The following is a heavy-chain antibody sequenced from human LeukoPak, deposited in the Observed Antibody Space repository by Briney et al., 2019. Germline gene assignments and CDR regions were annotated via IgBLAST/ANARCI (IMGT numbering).Heavy chain of an antibody. CDR1: GFTSSDHY. CDR2: TKNKADSYIA. D-gene: IGHD1-1*01. V-gene: IGHV3-72*01. Sequence: PGGSLRLSCVASGFTSSDHYMDWVRQAPGKGLEWVGRTKNKADSYIAEYAASVKGRFTVSRDDSKNSVYLQMDILKTEDPAVYYCARGVPQLAPTGYFDLWGRGTLVTVSS. J-gene: IGHJ2*01. CDR3: ARGVPQLAPTGYFDL.